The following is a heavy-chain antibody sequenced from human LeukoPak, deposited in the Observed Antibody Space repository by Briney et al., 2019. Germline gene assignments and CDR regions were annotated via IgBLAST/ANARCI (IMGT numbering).Heavy chain of an antibody. CDR1: GFTVSSNY. CDR3: ARVATYYDESGYFRAIDY. Sequence: GGSLRLSCAASGFTVSSNYMSWVRQAPGKGLDWVSYMTGIGTATDYADSVKGRFTISGDNTKLYLQMNSLRAEDTAVYYCARVATYYDESGYFRAIDYWGQGTLVTVSS. D-gene: IGHD3-22*01. CDR2: MTGIGTAT. V-gene: IGHV3-11*01. J-gene: IGHJ4*02.